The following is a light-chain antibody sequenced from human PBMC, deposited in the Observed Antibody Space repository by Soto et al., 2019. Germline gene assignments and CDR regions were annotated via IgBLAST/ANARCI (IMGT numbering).Light chain of an antibody. V-gene: IGLV4-69*01. CDR3: QTWGTGIRV. CDR1: SGHSSYA. CDR2: LNSDGSH. J-gene: IGLJ3*02. Sequence: QTVVTQSPSASASLGASVKLTCTLSSGHSSYAIAWHQQQPEKGPRYLMKLNSDGSHSKGDGIPDRFSGSSSGAERYLAFSSLQSEDEADYYCQTWGTGIRVFGGGTKLTVL.